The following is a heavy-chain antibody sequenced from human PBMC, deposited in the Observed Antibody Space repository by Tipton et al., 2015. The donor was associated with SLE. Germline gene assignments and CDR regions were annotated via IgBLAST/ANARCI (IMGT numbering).Heavy chain of an antibody. Sequence: SLRISCAASGFTVSSNYMSWVRQAPGKGLEWVSVIYSGGSTYYADSVKGRFTISRDNAKDSLYLQMNSLRAEDTAVYYCARVKGYFDLWGRGTLVTVSS. V-gene: IGHV3-66*01. D-gene: IGHD3-22*01. CDR1: GFTVSSNY. CDR2: IYSGGST. CDR3: ARVKGYFDL. J-gene: IGHJ2*01.